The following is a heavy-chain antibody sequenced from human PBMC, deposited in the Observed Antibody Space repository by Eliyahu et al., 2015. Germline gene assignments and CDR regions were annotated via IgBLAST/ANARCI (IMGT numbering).Heavy chain of an antibody. CDR1: GFTFSXYA. D-gene: IGHD3-3*01. CDR2: ISYDGSNK. V-gene: IGHV3-30-3*01. CDR3: ARGSLEWLLTYYFDY. J-gene: IGHJ4*02. Sequence: QVQLVESGGGVVQPGRSLRLSCAASGFTFSXYAMHWVRQAPGKGLEWVAVISYDGSNKYYADSVKGRFTTSRDNSKNTLYLQMNSLRAEDTAVYYCARGSLEWLLTYYFDYWGQGTLVTVSS.